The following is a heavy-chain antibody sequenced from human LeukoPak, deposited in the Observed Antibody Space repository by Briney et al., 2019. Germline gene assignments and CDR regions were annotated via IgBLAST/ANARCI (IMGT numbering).Heavy chain of an antibody. V-gene: IGHV3-53*01. CDR1: GFTFDDYA. Sequence: GGSLRLSCAASGFTFDDYAMHWVRQAPGKGLKWVSLLYSSGTTHYAGSVKGRFTISRDNSKNTLYLQMNSLRAEDTAVYYCARDKTYFDYWGRGTLVTVSS. CDR3: ARDKTYFDY. CDR2: LYSSGTT. J-gene: IGHJ4*02.